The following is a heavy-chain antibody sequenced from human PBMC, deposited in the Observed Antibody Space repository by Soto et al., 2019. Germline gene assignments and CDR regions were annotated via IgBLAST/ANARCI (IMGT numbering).Heavy chain of an antibody. D-gene: IGHD5-18*01. J-gene: IGHJ4*02. Sequence: SLRLSCAASGFTFSSYGMHWVRQAPGKGLEWVAVIWYDGSNKYYADSVKGRFTISRGNSKNTLYLQMNSLRAEDTAVYYCARDRYSYGYGDFDYWGQGTLVTVSS. CDR3: ARDRYSYGYGDFDY. CDR2: IWYDGSNK. CDR1: GFTFSSYG. V-gene: IGHV3-33*01.